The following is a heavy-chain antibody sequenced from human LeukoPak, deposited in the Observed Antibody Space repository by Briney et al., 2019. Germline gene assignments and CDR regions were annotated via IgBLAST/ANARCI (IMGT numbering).Heavy chain of an antibody. J-gene: IGHJ5*02. Sequence: PSETLSLTCTVSGGSISSYYWSWIRQPAGKGLEWIGRIYTSGSTNYNPSLKSRVTMSVDTSKNQFSLKLSSVTAADTAVYYCARGRRPLGYCSGGSCYSFDPWGQGTLVTVSS. V-gene: IGHV4-4*07. D-gene: IGHD2-15*01. CDR3: ARGRRPLGYCSGGSCYSFDP. CDR1: GGSISSYY. CDR2: IYTSGST.